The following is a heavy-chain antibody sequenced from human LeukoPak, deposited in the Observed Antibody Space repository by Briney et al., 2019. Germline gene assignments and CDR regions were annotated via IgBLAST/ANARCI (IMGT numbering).Heavy chain of an antibody. J-gene: IGHJ4*02. CDR3: AREPSNWEYYFDY. CDR2: INPNSGGT. V-gene: IGHV1-2*02. D-gene: IGHD7-27*01. Sequence: ASVKVSCKASGYTFTGYYMHWVRQAPGQGLEWMGWINPNSGGTNYAQKFRGRVTMTRDTSISTAYMELSRLRSDDTAVYYCAREPSNWEYYFDYWGQGTLVTVSS. CDR1: GYTFTGYY.